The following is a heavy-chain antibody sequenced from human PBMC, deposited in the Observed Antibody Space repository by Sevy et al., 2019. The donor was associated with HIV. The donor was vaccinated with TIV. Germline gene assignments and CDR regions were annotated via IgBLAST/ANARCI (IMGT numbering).Heavy chain of an antibody. V-gene: IGHV3-23*01. J-gene: IGHJ6*02. CDR2: ISGSGGST. CDR3: AKEIDDYGDLRDYYYGMDV. CDR1: GFTFSSYA. D-gene: IGHD4-17*01. Sequence: GGSLRLSCAASGFTFSSYAMSWVRQAPGKGLEWVSAISGSGGSTYYADSVKGRFTISRGNSKNTLYLQMNSLRAEDTAVYYCAKEIDDYGDLRDYYYGMDVWGQGTTVTVSS.